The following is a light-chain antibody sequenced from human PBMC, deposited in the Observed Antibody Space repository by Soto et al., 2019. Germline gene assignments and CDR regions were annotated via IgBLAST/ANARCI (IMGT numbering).Light chain of an antibody. J-gene: IGKJ1*01. V-gene: IGKV3-15*01. CDR3: QQYNNWPP. CDR2: GAS. CDR1: QSVSSN. Sequence: IVMTHSPATLSVSPGERATLSCRASQSVSSNLAWYQQKPGQAPRLLIYGASTRATGIPARFSGSGSGTEFTLTISSLQSEDFAVYYCQQYNNWPPFGQGTKVDIK.